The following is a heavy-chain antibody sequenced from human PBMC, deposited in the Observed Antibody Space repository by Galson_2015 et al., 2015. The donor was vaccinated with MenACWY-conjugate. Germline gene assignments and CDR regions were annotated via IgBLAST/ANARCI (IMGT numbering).Heavy chain of an antibody. CDR1: GFVFNVYA. CDR3: ARGDLGYDSSGYYSRS. CDR2: IVRSGDIT. Sequence: SLRLSCAGSGFVFNVYAMTWVRQAPGKGLEWVSTIVRSGDITYYADSVKGRFTISRGNSQNTLYLQMNSLRGEDTAVYHCARGDLGYDSSGYYSRSWGQGTLVTVSS. V-gene: IGHV3-23*01. J-gene: IGHJ4*02. D-gene: IGHD3-22*01.